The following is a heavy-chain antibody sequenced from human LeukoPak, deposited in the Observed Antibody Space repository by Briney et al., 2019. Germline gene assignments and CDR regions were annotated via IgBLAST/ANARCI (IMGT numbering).Heavy chain of an antibody. Sequence: GGSLRLSCAASGFTFSSYGMHWVRQAPGKGLEWVAFIRYDGSNKYYADSVKGRFTISRDNSKNTLYLQMNSLRAGDTAVYYCAKEWTAAGTFDYWGQGTLVTVSS. V-gene: IGHV3-30*02. D-gene: IGHD6-13*01. J-gene: IGHJ4*02. CDR3: AKEWTAAGTFDY. CDR1: GFTFSSYG. CDR2: IRYDGSNK.